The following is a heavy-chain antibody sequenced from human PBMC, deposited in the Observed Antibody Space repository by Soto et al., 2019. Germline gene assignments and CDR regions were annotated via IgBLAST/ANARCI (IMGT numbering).Heavy chain of an antibody. CDR1: GGSICSCY. CDR2: IYYSGST. Sequence: SGTLSLTCTDPGGSICSCYWSWIRQPPGKGLEWIGYIYYSGSTNYNPSLKSRVTISVDTSKNQFSLKLSSVTAADTAVYYCARFLGSKIVYFDYWGHGPLVSVSS. J-gene: IGHJ4*01. V-gene: IGHV4-59*01. D-gene: IGHD2-21*01. CDR3: ARFLGSKIVYFDY.